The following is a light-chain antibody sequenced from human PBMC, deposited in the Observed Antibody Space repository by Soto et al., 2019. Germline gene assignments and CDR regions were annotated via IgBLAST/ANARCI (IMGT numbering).Light chain of an antibody. J-gene: IGKJ1*01. CDR2: EAS. V-gene: IGKV1-6*01. CDR1: QGIRKD. Sequence: AILMTQSPSSLSASVGDRVTITCRASQGIRKDLAWYQQKPGKAPKLLIYEASTLQSGVPSRFSGSYSGKDFTLTIGSRQPEDFATYYCLQGFKVPRTFGQGTKVEIK. CDR3: LQGFKVPRT.